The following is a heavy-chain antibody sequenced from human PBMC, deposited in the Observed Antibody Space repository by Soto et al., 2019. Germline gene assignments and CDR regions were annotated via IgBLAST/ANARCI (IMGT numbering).Heavy chain of an antibody. Sequence: PSETLSLTCTVSGDSISSGSYWGWIRQPPGEGPEWIASIYHGGTTFYNPSLKSRISVSVDTSKNQFSLRLTSVTAADTATYYCARVHVMVVAGSTFDYWAPGTLVTVCS. J-gene: IGHJ4*03. D-gene: IGHD6-19*01. V-gene: IGHV4-38-2*02. CDR2: IYHGGTT. CDR1: GDSISSGSY. CDR3: ARVHVMVVAGSTFDY.